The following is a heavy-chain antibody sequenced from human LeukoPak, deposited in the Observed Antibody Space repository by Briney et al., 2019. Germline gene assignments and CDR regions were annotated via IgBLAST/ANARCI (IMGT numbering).Heavy chain of an antibody. V-gene: IGHV3-48*03. CDR2: ISSSGSTV. CDR1: GFTFSSYE. CDR3: ARELDDSSGYYAFDI. D-gene: IGHD3-22*01. J-gene: IGHJ3*02. Sequence: GGSLRLSCAASGFTFSSYEMNWVRQAPGKGLEWVSYISSSGSTVYYADSVKGRFTISRDNAKNSLYLQMNSLRAEDTAVYYCARELDDSSGYYAFDIWGQGTMVTASS.